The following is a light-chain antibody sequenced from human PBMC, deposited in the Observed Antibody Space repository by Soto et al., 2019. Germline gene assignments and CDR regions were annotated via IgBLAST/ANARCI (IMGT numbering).Light chain of an antibody. CDR2: DVS. CDR1: SSDVGGYNY. Sequence: QSALTQPAFVSGSPGQSITISCTGTSSDVGGYNYVSWYQQHPGKAPKLMIYDVSSRPSGVSNRFSGAKSGNTASLTISGLQTQDEADYYCSSYTSSSTPYVFGTGTKLTVL. CDR3: SSYTSSSTPYV. J-gene: IGLJ1*01. V-gene: IGLV2-14*01.